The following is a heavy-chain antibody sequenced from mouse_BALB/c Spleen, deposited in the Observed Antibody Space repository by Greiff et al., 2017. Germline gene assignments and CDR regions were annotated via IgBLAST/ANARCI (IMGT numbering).Heavy chain of an antibody. J-gene: IGHJ2*01. Sequence: EVQRVESGGGLVKPGGSLKLSCAASGFAFSSYDMSWVRQTPEKRLEWVAYISSGGGSTYYPDTVKGRFTISRDNAKNTLYLQMSSLKSEDTAMYYCARQGLRLFDYWGQGTTLTVSS. D-gene: IGHD1-2*01. CDR2: ISSGGGST. CDR3: ARQGLRLFDY. V-gene: IGHV5-12-1*01. CDR1: GFAFSSYD.